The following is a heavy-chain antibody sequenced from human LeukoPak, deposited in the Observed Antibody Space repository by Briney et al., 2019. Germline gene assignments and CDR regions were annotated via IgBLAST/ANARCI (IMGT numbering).Heavy chain of an antibody. CDR2: ISTSSIYI. CDR3: AKDSLRERIVGSTTRGVNDY. CDR1: GFTFSSYS. Sequence: PGGSLRLSCAASGFTFSSYSMNWVRQAPGKGLEWVSSISTSSIYIYYADSVRGRFTISRDNAKNSLYLQMNSLRGEDTAVYYCAKDSLRERIVGSTTRGVNDYWGQGTLVTVSS. D-gene: IGHD1-26*01. J-gene: IGHJ4*02. V-gene: IGHV3-21*01.